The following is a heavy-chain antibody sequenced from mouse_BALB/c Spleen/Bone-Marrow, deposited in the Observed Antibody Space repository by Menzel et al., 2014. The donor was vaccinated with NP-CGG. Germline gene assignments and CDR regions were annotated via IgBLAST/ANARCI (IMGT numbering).Heavy chain of an antibody. V-gene: IGHV1-9*01. Sequence: VMLVESGAELMKPGASVKISCKATGYTFSSYWIEWVKQRPGHGLEWIGEILPGSGSTDYNERFKGKDTFAADTSSNTAYMQLSNLTSEDSAVYYCTRSSGSSTSWFAYWGQGTLVTVSA. D-gene: IGHD1-1*01. CDR2: ILPGSGST. CDR3: TRSSGSSTSWFAY. J-gene: IGHJ3*01. CDR1: GYTFSSYW.